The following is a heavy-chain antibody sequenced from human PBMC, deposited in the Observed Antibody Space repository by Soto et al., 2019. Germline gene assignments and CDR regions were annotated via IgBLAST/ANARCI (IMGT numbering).Heavy chain of an antibody. CDR1: GGSISSYY. Sequence: SETLSLTCTVSGGSISSYYWSWIRQPPGKGLEWIGYIYYSGSTNYNPSLKSRVTISLDTSKNQFSLKLSSVTAADTAVYYCARGPHAQLRYFEWPVNDDKSFDAWGQGTLVTVSS. V-gene: IGHV4-59*01. CDR2: IYYSGST. D-gene: IGHD3-9*01. J-gene: IGHJ5*02. CDR3: ARGPHAQLRYFEWPVNDDKSFDA.